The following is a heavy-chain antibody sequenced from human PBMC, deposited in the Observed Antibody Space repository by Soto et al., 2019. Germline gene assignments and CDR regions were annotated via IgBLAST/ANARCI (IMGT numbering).Heavy chain of an antibody. CDR2: FDPEDGET. V-gene: IGHV1-24*01. Sequence: GASVKVSWKVSGYTLTELSMHWVRQAPGKGLEWMGGFDPEDGETIYAQKFQGRVTMTEDTSTDTAYMELSSLRSEDTAVYYCATEAERKHQLLRDYYYYGMDVWGQGTTVTVSS. CDR3: ATEAERKHQLLRDYYYYGMDV. CDR1: GYTLTELS. D-gene: IGHD2-2*01. J-gene: IGHJ6*02.